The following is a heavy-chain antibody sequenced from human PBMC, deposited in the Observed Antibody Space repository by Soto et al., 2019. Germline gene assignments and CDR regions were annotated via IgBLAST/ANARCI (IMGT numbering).Heavy chain of an antibody. CDR3: ARHPNSGWLGF. CDR2: VYYSGNT. V-gene: IGHV4-59*05. J-gene: IGHJ4*02. Sequence: PSETLSLTCTVSGGSISSYYWSWIRQPPGKGLEWIGSVYYSGNTYYGPSLKSRVTLSVDTSKNQFSLKLSSVTAADTAVYYCARHPNSGWLGFWGQGILVTVSS. CDR1: GGSISSYY. D-gene: IGHD5-12*01.